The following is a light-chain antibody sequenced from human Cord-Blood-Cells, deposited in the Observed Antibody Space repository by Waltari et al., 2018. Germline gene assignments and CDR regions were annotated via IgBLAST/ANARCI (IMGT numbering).Light chain of an antibody. V-gene: IGLV2-23*01. Sequence: QPALTQPASVSGSPGQSITISCTGTSSDVGSYNLVSWYQQHPGKAPKHMIYGGSKRPSGVSNRFSGSKSGNTASLTISGLQAEDEADYYCCSYAGSSTLVFGGGTKLTVL. J-gene: IGLJ3*02. CDR2: GGS. CDR3: CSYAGSSTLV. CDR1: SSDVGSYNL.